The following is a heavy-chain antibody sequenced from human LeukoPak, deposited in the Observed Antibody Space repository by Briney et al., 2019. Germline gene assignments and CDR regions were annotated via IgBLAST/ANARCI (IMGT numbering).Heavy chain of an antibody. Sequence: HSGRSLRLSCAASGFTFDDYAMHWVRQAPGKGLEWVSGISWNSGSIGYADSVKGRFTISRDNAKNSLYLQMNSLRAEDTALYYCAKDISGGSGRYFDYWGQGTLVTVSS. CDR2: ISWNSGSI. D-gene: IGHD3-10*01. CDR1: GFTFDDYA. CDR3: AKDISGGSGRYFDY. J-gene: IGHJ4*02. V-gene: IGHV3-9*01.